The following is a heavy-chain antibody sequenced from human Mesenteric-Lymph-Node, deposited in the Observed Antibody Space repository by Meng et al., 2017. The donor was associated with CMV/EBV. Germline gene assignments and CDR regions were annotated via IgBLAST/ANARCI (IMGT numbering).Heavy chain of an antibody. Sequence: GGSLRLSCAASGLTVSSNYMSWVRQAPGKGLEWVSAISGSGGSTYYADSVKGRFTISRDNSKNTLYLQMNSLRAEDTAVYYCAKLVVPAARPYYFDYWGQGTLVTVSS. CDR2: ISGSGGST. D-gene: IGHD2-2*01. J-gene: IGHJ4*02. V-gene: IGHV3-23*01. CDR3: AKLVVPAARPYYFDY. CDR1: GLTVSSNY.